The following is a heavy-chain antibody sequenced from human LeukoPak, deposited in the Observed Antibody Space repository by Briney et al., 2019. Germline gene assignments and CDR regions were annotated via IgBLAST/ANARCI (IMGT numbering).Heavy chain of an antibody. J-gene: IGHJ1*01. CDR1: GLIFSNYA. D-gene: IGHD5-24*01. CDR3: ARAGREGVEMATIGEIQH. CDR2: IRGSGDGT. V-gene: IGHV3-23*01. Sequence: GGSLRLSCAASGLIFSNYALSWVRQAPGKGLEWVSSIRGSGDGTYYADSVKGRFTISRDNSRNTLYLQMNSLRAEDTAVYYCARAGREGVEMATIGEIQHWGQGTLVTVSS.